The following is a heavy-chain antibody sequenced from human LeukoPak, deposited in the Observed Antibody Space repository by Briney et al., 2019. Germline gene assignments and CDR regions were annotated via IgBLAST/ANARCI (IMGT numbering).Heavy chain of an antibody. V-gene: IGHV1-2*02. J-gene: IGHJ3*02. Sequence: GASVKVSCKASGYTFTGYYMHWVRQAPGQGHEWMGWINPNSGGTNYAQKFQGRVTMTRDTSISTAYMELSRLRSDDTAVYYCARSSGNYYNDAFDIWGQGTMVTVYS. D-gene: IGHD1-26*01. CDR3: ARSSGNYYNDAFDI. CDR2: INPNSGGT. CDR1: GYTFTGYY.